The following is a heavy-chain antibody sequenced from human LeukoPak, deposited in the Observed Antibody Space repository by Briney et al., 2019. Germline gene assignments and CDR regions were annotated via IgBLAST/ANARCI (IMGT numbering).Heavy chain of an antibody. CDR3: ATSYGSGSYPL. D-gene: IGHD3-10*01. CDR1: GFTFSSYA. J-gene: IGHJ4*02. V-gene: IGHV3-23*01. Sequence: GGSLRLSCAASGFTFSSYAMSWVRQAPGKGLEWASAISGSGGSTYYADSVKGRFTISRDNSKNTLYLQMNSLRAEDTAVYYCATSYGSGSYPLWGQGTLVTVSS. CDR2: ISGSGGST.